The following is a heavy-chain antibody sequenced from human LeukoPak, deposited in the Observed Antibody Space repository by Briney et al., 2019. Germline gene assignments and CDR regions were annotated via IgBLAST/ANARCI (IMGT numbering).Heavy chain of an antibody. Sequence: PGGSLRLSCAASGFTFSSYAMHWVRQAPGKGLEWVAVISYDGSNKYYADSVKGRFTISRDNSKNMLYLQMNSLRAEDTAVYYCAREGYSYAVDCWGQGTLVTVSS. CDR1: GFTFSSYA. D-gene: IGHD5-18*01. V-gene: IGHV3-30-3*01. J-gene: IGHJ4*02. CDR3: AREGYSYAVDC. CDR2: ISYDGSNK.